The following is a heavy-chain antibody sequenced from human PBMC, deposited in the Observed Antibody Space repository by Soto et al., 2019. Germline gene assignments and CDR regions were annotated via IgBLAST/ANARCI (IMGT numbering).Heavy chain of an antibody. D-gene: IGHD6-13*01. V-gene: IGHV3-33*01. CDR2: IWYDGSNK. CDR1: GFTFSSYG. J-gene: IGHJ4*02. CDR3: AREATGQQVGTCDY. Sequence: QVQLVESGGGVVQPGRSLRLSCAASGFTFSSYGMHWVRQAPGKGLEWVAVIWYDGSNKYYADYVKGRFTISRDNSKNKLYLQMNSLRAEDTAVYYGAREATGQQVGTCDYWGQGTLVTVSS.